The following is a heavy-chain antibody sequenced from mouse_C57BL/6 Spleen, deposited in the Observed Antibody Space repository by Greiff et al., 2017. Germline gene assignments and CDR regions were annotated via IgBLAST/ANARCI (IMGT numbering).Heavy chain of an antibody. V-gene: IGHV1-82*01. CDR1: GYAFSSSW. Sequence: QVQLQQSGPELVKPGASVKISCKASGYAFSSSWMNWVKQRPGKGLEWIGRIYPGDGDTNYKGKFKGKATLTADKSSSTAYMQLSSLTSEDSAVYFCAREITTVVATRAWFAYWGQGTLVTVSA. CDR2: IYPGDGDT. D-gene: IGHD1-1*01. CDR3: AREITTVVATRAWFAY. J-gene: IGHJ3*01.